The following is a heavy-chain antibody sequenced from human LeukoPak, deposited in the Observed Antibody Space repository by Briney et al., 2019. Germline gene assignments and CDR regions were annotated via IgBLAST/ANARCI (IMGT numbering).Heavy chain of an antibody. D-gene: IGHD2-2*01. Sequence: PGGSLRLSCAASGFTFSSYAMHWVRQAPGKGLEWVAVISYDGSNKYYADSVKGRFTISRDNSRNTPYLQMNSLRAEDTAVYYCARGGLRYCSSTSCRNWFDPWGQGTLVTVSS. V-gene: IGHV3-30*01. J-gene: IGHJ5*02. CDR3: ARGGLRYCSSTSCRNWFDP. CDR2: ISYDGSNK. CDR1: GFTFSSYA.